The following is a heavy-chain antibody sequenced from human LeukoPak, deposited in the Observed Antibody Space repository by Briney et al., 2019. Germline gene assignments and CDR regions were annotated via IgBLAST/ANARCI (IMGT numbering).Heavy chain of an antibody. Sequence: GGSLRLSCVASGFTFGSNWMHWVRQAPGKGLVWISRIKGDGSSTSYADSVKGRFTISRDNAKNTLYLQMNSLRAEDTAVYYCAREEIGWDYWGQGTLVTVSS. CDR2: IKGDGSST. CDR3: AREEIGWDY. CDR1: GFTFGSNW. D-gene: IGHD2-15*01. J-gene: IGHJ4*02. V-gene: IGHV3-74*01.